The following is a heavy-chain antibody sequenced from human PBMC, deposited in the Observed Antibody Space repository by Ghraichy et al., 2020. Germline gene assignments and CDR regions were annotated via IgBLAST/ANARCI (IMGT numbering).Heavy chain of an antibody. CDR2: IYYSGST. D-gene: IGHD3-3*01. J-gene: IGHJ5*02. V-gene: IGHV4-39*07. CDR1: GGSISSSSYY. CDR3: ASSRTLRFLEWLKNNWFDP. Sequence: SETLSLTCTVSGGSISSSSYYWGWIRQTPGKGLEWIGSIYYSGSTYYNPSLKSRVTISVDTSKNQFSLKLSSVTAADTAVYYCASSRTLRFLEWLKNNWFDPWGQGTLVTVSS.